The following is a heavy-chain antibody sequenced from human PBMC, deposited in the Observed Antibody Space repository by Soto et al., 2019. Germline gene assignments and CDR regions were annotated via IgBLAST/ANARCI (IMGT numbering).Heavy chain of an antibody. CDR2: ISSSGSTI. V-gene: IGHV3-48*03. D-gene: IGHD1-7*01. J-gene: IGHJ6*02. CDR1: GFTLSSYE. Sequence: TGGSLRLSCAASGFTLSSYEMNWVRQAPGKGLEWVSYISSSGSTIYYADSVKGRFTISRDNAKNSLYLQMNSLRAEDTAVYYCARDKAGGITGTYYGMDVWGQGTTVTVSS. CDR3: ARDKAGGITGTYYGMDV.